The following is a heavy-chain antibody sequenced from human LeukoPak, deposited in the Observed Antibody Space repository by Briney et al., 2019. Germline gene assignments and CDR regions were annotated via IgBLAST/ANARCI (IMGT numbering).Heavy chain of an antibody. CDR3: ARHGGYCSSTSCYQSNYYYYYMDV. Sequence: SETLSLTRAVSGYSISSGYYWGWIRQPPGRGLEWIGSIYHSGSTYYNPSLKSRVTISVDTSKNQFSLRLTSVTAADTAVYYCARHGGYCSSTSCYQSNYYYYYMDVWGKGTTVTVSS. V-gene: IGHV4-38-2*01. D-gene: IGHD2-2*01. J-gene: IGHJ6*03. CDR1: GYSISSGYY. CDR2: IYHSGST.